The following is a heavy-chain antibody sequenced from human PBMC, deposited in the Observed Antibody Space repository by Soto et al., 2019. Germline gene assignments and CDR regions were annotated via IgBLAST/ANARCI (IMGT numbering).Heavy chain of an antibody. CDR2: IIPIFGTA. Sequence: QVQLVQSGAEVKKPGSSVKVSCKASGGTFSSYAISWVRQAPGQGLEWMGGIIPIFGTANYAQKFQGRVTITADDSTSTAYMELSSLRSEDTAVYYCARERFWSGHGGVDAFDIWGQGTMVTVSS. V-gene: IGHV1-69*01. CDR3: ARERFWSGHGGVDAFDI. J-gene: IGHJ3*02. CDR1: GGTFSSYA. D-gene: IGHD3-3*01.